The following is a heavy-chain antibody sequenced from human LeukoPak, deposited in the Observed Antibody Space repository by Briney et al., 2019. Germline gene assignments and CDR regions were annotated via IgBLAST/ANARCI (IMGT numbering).Heavy chain of an antibody. J-gene: IGHJ4*02. CDR1: GFTSSGYW. CDR3: ATSDDSSGSD. CDR2: INLDGSVI. D-gene: IGHD3-22*01. V-gene: IGHV3-7*01. Sequence: QPGGSLRLSCAASGFTSSGYWMSWVRQAPGKGLEWVANINLDGSVIHYVDSAKGRFTISRDNAKNSLYLQMNYLRAEDTAFYYCATSDDSSGSDWGQGTLVTVSS.